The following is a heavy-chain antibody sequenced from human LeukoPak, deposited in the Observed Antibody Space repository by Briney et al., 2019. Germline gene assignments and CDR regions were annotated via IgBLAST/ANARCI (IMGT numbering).Heavy chain of an antibody. CDR1: GGTFSSYA. J-gene: IGHJ4*02. V-gene: IGHV1-8*02. CDR2: VNPSSGST. CDR3: ARLGASSASDY. D-gene: IGHD6-6*01. Sequence: ASVKVSCKASGGTFSSYAISWVRQAPGQGLEWLGWVNPSSGSTGYAQKFQGRVTMARDTSVSTAYMELSSLRSEDTAVYYCARLGASSASDYWGQGTLVTVSS.